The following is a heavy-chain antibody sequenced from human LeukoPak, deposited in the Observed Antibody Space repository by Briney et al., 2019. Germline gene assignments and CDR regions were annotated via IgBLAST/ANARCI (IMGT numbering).Heavy chain of an antibody. D-gene: IGHD3-10*01. J-gene: IGHJ4*02. CDR1: GGSFSGYY. V-gene: IGHV4-34*01. Sequence: SETLSLTCAVYGGSFSGYYWSWIRQPPGKGLEWIGEINHSGSTNYNPSLKSRVTISVDTSKNQFSLKLSSVTAADTAVYYCARGGVLLWFGTSDRNYFDYWGQGTLVTVSS. CDR2: INHSGST. CDR3: ARGGVLLWFGTSDRNYFDY.